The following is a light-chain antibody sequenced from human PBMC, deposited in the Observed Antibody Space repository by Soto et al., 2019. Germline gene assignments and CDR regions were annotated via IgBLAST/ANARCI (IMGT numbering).Light chain of an antibody. CDR1: SSDVGAYHY. J-gene: IGLJ3*02. CDR2: DVS. CDR3: SSYAGSSWV. Sequence: QSVLTQPPSASWSPGQSVTISCTGTSSDVGAYHYVSWYQQYPGKDPKLMIYDVSKRPSGVPYRFSCSKSGNAAALNVSGLQGEDEADYYCSSYAGSSWVFGGGTKLTVL. V-gene: IGLV2-8*01.